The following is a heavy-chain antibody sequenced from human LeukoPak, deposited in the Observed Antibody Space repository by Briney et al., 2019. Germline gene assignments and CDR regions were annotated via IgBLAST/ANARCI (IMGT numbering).Heavy chain of an antibody. CDR3: AKDRTGAFMVRGRDWFDP. CDR1: GFTFSSYA. V-gene: IGHV3-23*01. D-gene: IGHD3-10*01. J-gene: IGHJ5*02. CDR2: ISGSGGST. Sequence: GGSLRLSCAASGFTFSSYAMSWVRQAPGKGLEWVSAISGSGGSTYYADSVKGRFTISRDNSKNTLYLQMNSLRAEDTAVYYCAKDRTGAFMVRGRDWFDPWGQGTLVTVSS.